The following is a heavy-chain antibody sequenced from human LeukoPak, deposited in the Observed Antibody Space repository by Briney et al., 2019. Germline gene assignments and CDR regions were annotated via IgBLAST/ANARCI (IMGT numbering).Heavy chain of an antibody. V-gene: IGHV1-2*02. Sequence: ASVKVSCKTSGYTFTGYYMHWVRQAPGQGLEWIGWINPDSNDSIYAQKFQGRVTLTTDTSINTAYMELTRLTSDDTAVYHCARRGQDYWGQGTLVTVSS. J-gene: IGHJ4*02. CDR3: ARRGQDY. CDR1: GYTFTGYY. CDR2: INPDSNDS. D-gene: IGHD3-10*01.